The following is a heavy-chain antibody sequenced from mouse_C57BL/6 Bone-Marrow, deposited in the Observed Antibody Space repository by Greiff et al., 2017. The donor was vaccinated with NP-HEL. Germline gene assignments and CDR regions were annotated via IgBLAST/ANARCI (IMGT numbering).Heavy chain of an antibody. Sequence: VQLQQSGAELARPGASVKLSCKASGYTFTSYGISWVKQRTGQGLEWIGEIYPRSGNTYYNEKFKGKATLTADKSSSTAYMELRSLTSEDSAVYFCASFYPFYAMDYWGQGTSVTVSS. CDR2: IYPRSGNT. V-gene: IGHV1-81*01. CDR1: GYTFTSYG. J-gene: IGHJ4*01. D-gene: IGHD2-1*01. CDR3: ASFYPFYAMDY.